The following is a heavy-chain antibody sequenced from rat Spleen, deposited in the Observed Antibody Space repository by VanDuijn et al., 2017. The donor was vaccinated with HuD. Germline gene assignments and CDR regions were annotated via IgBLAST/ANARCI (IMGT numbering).Heavy chain of an antibody. V-gene: IGHV5-27*01. Sequence: EVQLVESGGGLVQPGRSLKLSCAASGFTFSNYYMAWVRQAPTKGLEWVAYISTGGGSTYYRDSVKGRFTISRDNAKSTLYLQMDSLRSEDTATYYCTTGAMGITTPFDYWGQGVMVTVSS. J-gene: IGHJ2*01. D-gene: IGHD1-9*01. CDR3: TTGAMGITTPFDY. CDR2: ISTGGGST. CDR1: GFTFSNYY.